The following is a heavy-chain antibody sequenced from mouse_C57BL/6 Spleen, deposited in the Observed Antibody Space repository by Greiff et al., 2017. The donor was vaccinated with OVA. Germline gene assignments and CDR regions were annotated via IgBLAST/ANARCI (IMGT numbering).Heavy chain of an antibody. D-gene: IGHD5-2*01. CDR1: GFSLSTSGMG. V-gene: IGHV8-12*01. CDR2: VYWDDDK. J-gene: IGHJ1*03. Sequence: ESGPGILQSSQTLSLTCSFSGFSLSTSGMGVSWIRQPSGKGLEWLAHVYWDDDKRYNPSLKSRLTIYKDTSRNQVFLKITSVDTADTATYYCARKNSYWYFDVWGTGTTVTVSS. CDR3: ARKNSYWYFDV.